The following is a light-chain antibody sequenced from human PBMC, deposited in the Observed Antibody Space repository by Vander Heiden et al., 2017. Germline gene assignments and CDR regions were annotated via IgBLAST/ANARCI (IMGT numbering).Light chain of an antibody. CDR3: RQALQTPLT. V-gene: IGKV2-28*01. J-gene: IGKJ4*01. Sequence: DIVMTQSPLSLPVTPGEPASISCRSSQSLLHSNGYNYLDWYLQKPGQSPQLLIYLGSSRASGVPDRFSGSGSGTDFTLKISRLEAEDVGVYYCRQALQTPLTFGGGTKVEIK. CDR2: LGS. CDR1: QSLLHSNGYNY.